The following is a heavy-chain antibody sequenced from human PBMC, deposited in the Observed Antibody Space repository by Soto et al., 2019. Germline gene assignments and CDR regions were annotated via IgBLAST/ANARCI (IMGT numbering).Heavy chain of an antibody. CDR1: GYTFSSYA. V-gene: IGHV1-3*01. J-gene: IGHJ5*02. CDR2: INAGPDNT. D-gene: IGHD3-3*01. CDR3: ARGKTYYDFWSGYENWFDP. Sequence: ASVKVSCKASGYTFSSYALSWVRQAPGQGLEWMGGINAGPDNTKYSQKFQGRVTMTRDTSANTAYMELSSLRSEDTAVYYCARGKTYYDFWSGYENWFDPWGQGTLVTVSS.